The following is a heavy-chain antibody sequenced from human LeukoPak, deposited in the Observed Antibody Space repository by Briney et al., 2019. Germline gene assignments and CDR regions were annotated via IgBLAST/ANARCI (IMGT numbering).Heavy chain of an antibody. CDR2: IYYSGST. J-gene: IGHJ4*02. D-gene: IGHD3-10*01. Sequence: SETLSLTCTVSGGSISSYYWSWIRQPPGKGLEWIGYIYYSGSTNYNPSLKSRVTISVDTSKNQFSLKLSSVTAADTAVYYCARGGGYYGSGGTFDYWGQGTLVTVSS. V-gene: IGHV4-59*01. CDR1: GGSISSYY. CDR3: ARGGGYYGSGGTFDY.